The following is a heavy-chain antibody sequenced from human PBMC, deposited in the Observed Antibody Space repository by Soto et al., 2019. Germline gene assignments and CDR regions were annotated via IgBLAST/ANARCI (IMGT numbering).Heavy chain of an antibody. V-gene: IGHV1-18*04. CDR3: ARDQSARGEFDY. Sequence: GASKVSCKASGYTFTSYGISWVRQAPGQGLEWMGWISAYNGNTNYAQKLQGRVTMTTDTSTSTAYMELRSLRSDDTAVYYCARDQSARGEFDYWGQGTLVTVSS. J-gene: IGHJ4*02. CDR1: GYTFTSYG. CDR2: ISAYNGNT. D-gene: IGHD6-6*01.